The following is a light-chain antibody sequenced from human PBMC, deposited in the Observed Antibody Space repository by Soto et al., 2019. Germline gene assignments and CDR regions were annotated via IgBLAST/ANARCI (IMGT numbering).Light chain of an antibody. CDR3: SSYTSSSTLYV. CDR1: SSDLGGYNY. V-gene: IGLV2-14*01. J-gene: IGLJ1*01. Sequence: QSALTQPASVSGSPGQSITISCTGTSSDLGGYNYVSWYQQHPGKAPKLMIYEVSNRPSGVSNRFSGYKSGNTASLTICGLQAEVEADYYCSSYTSSSTLYVFGTGTKLTVL. CDR2: EVS.